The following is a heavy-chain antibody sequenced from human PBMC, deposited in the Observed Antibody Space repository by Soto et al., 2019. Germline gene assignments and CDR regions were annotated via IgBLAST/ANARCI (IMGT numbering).Heavy chain of an antibody. J-gene: IGHJ4*02. CDR2: IYFSGST. CDR3: ARVGGVAARTFAY. Sequence: SETLSLTCTVSGGSISSDYWSWVRQPPGKGLEWIGYIYFSGSTNYNPSLESRVTISLDASKTQFSLKLRSLTTADTAVYYCARVGGVAARTFAYWGQGTLVTGLL. CDR1: GGSISSDY. V-gene: IGHV4-59*01. D-gene: IGHD6-6*01.